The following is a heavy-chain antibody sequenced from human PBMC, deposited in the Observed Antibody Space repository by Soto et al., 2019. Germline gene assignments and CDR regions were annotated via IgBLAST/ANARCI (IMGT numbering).Heavy chain of an antibody. J-gene: IGHJ4*02. CDR2: INSDGSII. V-gene: IGHV3-74*01. CDR1: GYTFSSFW. CDR3: AVIGNSGYASHPEDY. D-gene: IGHD5-12*01. Sequence: GGSLRLSCAASGYTFSSFWMYWVRQAPGKGLVCVSRINSDGSIIIYADSVKGRFTISRDNAKNSLYLQMNSLRAEDTAVYYCAVIGNSGYASHPEDYWGQGTLVTVSS.